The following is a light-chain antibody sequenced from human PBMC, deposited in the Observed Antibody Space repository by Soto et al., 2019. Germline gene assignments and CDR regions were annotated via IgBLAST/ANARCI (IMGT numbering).Light chain of an antibody. V-gene: IGLV2-14*01. CDR1: SSDVGGYNY. CDR3: CSYTSSSTYV. J-gene: IGLJ1*01. CDR2: DVN. Sequence: QSVLTQPASVSGSPGQSITTSCTGTSSDVGGYNYVSWYQQHPGKAPKLMIFDVNNRPSGVSNRFSGSKSGNTASLTISGLQAEDEADYYCCSYTSSSTYVFVTGTKVTVL.